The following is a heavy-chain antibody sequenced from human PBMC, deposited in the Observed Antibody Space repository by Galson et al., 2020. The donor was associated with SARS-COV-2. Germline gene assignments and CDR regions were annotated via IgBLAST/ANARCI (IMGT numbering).Heavy chain of an antibody. CDR3: ASQQSVTGGGY. J-gene: IGHJ4*02. CDR1: GFTFSNYW. D-gene: IGHD2-21*02. V-gene: IGHV3-74*01. CDR2: INSDGTIT. Sequence: GESLKISCTASGFTFSNYWMHWVRQAPGKGLVCVSRINSDGTITSYADSVKGRLTISRDNAKSTLYLQMNGLRAEDTAVYYCASQQSVTGGGYWGRGTLVTVPS.